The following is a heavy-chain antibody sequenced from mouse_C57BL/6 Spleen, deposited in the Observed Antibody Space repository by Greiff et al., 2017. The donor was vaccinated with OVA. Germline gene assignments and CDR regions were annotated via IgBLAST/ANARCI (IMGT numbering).Heavy chain of an antibody. CDR2: IDPSDSYT. Sequence: VQLVESGAELVMPGASVKLSCKASGYTFTSYWMHWVKQRPGQGLEWIGEIDPSDSYTNYNQKFKGKSTLTVDKSSSTAYMQLSSLTSEDSAVYYCARGWKGYFDYWGQGTTLTVSS. J-gene: IGHJ2*01. CDR1: GYTFTSYW. CDR3: ARGWKGYFDY. V-gene: IGHV1-69*01. D-gene: IGHD2-3*01.